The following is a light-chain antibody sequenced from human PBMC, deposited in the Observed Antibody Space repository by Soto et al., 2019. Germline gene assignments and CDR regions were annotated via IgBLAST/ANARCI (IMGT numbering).Light chain of an antibody. J-gene: IGLJ3*02. Sequence: QSALTLPASVSGSPGQTITISCTGTSSDIGTYNYVSWYQQHPGKAPKLMIYEVSNRPSGVSDRFSGSKSGNTASLTISGLQAEDEAYYYCTSHAGSSATVFGGGTKLTVL. V-gene: IGLV2-14*01. CDR1: SSDIGTYNY. CDR2: EVS. CDR3: TSHAGSSATV.